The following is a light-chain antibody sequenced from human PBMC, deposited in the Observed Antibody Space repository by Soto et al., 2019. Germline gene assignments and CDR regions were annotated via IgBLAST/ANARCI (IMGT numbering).Light chain of an antibody. Sequence: QSVLTQPASVSGSPGQSITISCTGTSSDVGDYNYVSWYQQHPGKAPKLMIYDVSNRPSGVSNRFSGSKSGSTASLTISVLQAEDEDDYYCSSYSSSTTRVFGTGTKLTVL. CDR2: DVS. CDR3: SSYSSSTTRV. CDR1: SSDVGDYNY. V-gene: IGLV2-14*01. J-gene: IGLJ1*01.